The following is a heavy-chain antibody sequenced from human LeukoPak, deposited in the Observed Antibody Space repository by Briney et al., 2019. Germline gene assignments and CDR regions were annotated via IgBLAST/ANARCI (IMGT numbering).Heavy chain of an antibody. D-gene: IGHD3-22*01. CDR2: IIPIFGTA. CDR3: ARASSSGYYPFDY. Sequence: SVKVSCKASGGTFSSYAISWVRQAPGQGLEWMGGIIPIFGTANYAQKFQGRVTIATDESTSTAYMELSSLRSEDTAVYYCARASSSGYYPFDYWGQGTLVTVSS. CDR1: GGTFSSYA. J-gene: IGHJ4*02. V-gene: IGHV1-69*05.